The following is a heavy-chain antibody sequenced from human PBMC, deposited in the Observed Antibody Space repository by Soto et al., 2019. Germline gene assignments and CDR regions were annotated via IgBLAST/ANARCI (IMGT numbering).Heavy chain of an antibody. Sequence: ASVTVSCTASGYTFTIYGITWVRQAPGQGLEWMGGIMPINHKPDYAQKFQDRLTMTADESTNTAYMELSGLRSDDTAVYYCARDKDRLQLGGNYYYILDVWGQGTTVTVSS. J-gene: IGHJ6*02. CDR2: IMPINHKP. CDR1: GYTFTIYG. CDR3: ARDKDRLQLGGNYYYILDV. D-gene: IGHD5-12*01. V-gene: IGHV1-18*01.